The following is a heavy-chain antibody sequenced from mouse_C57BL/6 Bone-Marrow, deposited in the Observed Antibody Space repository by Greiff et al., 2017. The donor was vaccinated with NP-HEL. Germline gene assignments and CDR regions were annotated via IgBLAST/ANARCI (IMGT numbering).Heavy chain of an antibody. CDR3: ARGRLGLDY. J-gene: IGHJ2*01. V-gene: IGHV1-81*01. CDR1: GYTFTSYG. Sequence: QVQLQQPGAELVKPGASVKLSCKASGYTFTSYGISWVKQRTGQGLEWIGEIYPRSGNTYYNEKFKGKATLTADKSSSTAYMELRSLTSEDSAVYFCARGRLGLDYWGQGTTLTVSS. D-gene: IGHD4-1*01. CDR2: IYPRSGNT.